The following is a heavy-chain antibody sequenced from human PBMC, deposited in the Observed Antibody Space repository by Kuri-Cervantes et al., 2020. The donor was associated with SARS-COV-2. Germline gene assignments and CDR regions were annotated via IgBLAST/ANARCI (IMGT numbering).Heavy chain of an antibody. CDR3: ARAGSSGWYWFDP. D-gene: IGHD6-19*01. Sequence: GESLKISCAASGFTFDDYAMHWVRQAPGKGLEWVSLISWDGGSTYYADSVKGRFTISRDNAKNSLYLQMNSLRAEDTAVYYCARAGSSGWYWFDPWGQGTLVTVSS. CDR2: ISWDGGST. J-gene: IGHJ5*02. CDR1: GFTFDDYA. V-gene: IGHV3-43D*03.